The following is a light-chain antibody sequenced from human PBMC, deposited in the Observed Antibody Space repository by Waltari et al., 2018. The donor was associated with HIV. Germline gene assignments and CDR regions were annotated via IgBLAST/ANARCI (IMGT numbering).Light chain of an antibody. Sequence: DIQLTQSPSFLSASVGARVTVACRASQDISDFLAWYQQKPGTAPRLLIYDASTLYSGVPSRFRGSGSGTEFTLTISSLQPEDFVSYYCQQLHTFPLTFGGGTKV. J-gene: IGKJ4*01. CDR2: DAS. V-gene: IGKV1-9*01. CDR3: QQLHTFPLT. CDR1: QDISDF.